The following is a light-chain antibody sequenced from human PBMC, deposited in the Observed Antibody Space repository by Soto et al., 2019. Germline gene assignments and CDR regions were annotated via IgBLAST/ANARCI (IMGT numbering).Light chain of an antibody. CDR1: QSVRSN. Sequence: EIVMTQSPDALYVSPGERATLSCRASQSVRSNLAWYQQKPGQAPRLLIYGASTRATGIPARFSGSGSGTEFTLTISSLQSEDIAVYYCQQYNNWPPMYTFGQGTRLEIK. V-gene: IGKV3-15*01. J-gene: IGKJ5*01. CDR3: QQYNNWPPMYT. CDR2: GAS.